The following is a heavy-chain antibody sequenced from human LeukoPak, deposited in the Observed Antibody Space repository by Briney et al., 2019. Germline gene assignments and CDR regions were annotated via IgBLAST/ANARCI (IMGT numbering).Heavy chain of an antibody. J-gene: IGHJ2*01. CDR3: ARARVDISMFTWLNWYFDL. CDR2: ISYDGSNK. D-gene: IGHD5-18*01. CDR1: GFTFSNYA. V-gene: IGHV3-30-3*01. Sequence: GGSLRLSCAASGFTFSNYAIHWVRQAPGKGLEWVAVISYDGSNKYYADSVKGRFTISRDNSKNALYLQMNSLRAEDTVVYLCARARVDISMFTWLNWYFDLWGRGTLVTVSS.